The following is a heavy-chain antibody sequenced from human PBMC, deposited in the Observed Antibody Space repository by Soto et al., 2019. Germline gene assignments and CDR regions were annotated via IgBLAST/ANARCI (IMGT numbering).Heavy chain of an antibody. Sequence: LRLSCAASGFTFNTYSMNWVRQAPGKGLEWVSFISSRNSFIYYADSVRGRFTISRDNAKNSVFLQMNSLRVEDTAVYYCARDPAGSTRPYYYGMDVWGQGTTVTVSS. CDR3: ARDPAGSTRPYYYGMDV. CDR1: GFTFNTYS. D-gene: IGHD2-2*01. V-gene: IGHV3-21*01. J-gene: IGHJ6*02. CDR2: ISSRNSFI.